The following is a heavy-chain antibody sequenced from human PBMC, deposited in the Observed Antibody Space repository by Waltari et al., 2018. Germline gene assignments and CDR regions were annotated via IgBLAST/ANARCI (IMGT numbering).Heavy chain of an antibody. CDR3: ATQLVRWYYYGMDV. V-gene: IGHV3-9*01. CDR1: GFTFDDYA. Sequence: EVQLVESGGGLVQPGRSLRLSCAASGFTFDDYAMHWVRQAPGKGLEWVSGISWNSGSIGYADSVKGRFTISRDNAKNSLYLQMNSLRAEDTALYYCATQLVRWYYYGMDVWGQGTTVTVSS. D-gene: IGHD6-13*01. J-gene: IGHJ6*02. CDR2: ISWNSGSI.